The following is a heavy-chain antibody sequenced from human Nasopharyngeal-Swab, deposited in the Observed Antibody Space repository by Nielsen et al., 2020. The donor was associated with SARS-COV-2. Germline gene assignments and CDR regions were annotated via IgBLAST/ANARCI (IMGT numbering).Heavy chain of an antibody. D-gene: IGHD7-27*01. CDR1: GFTFSDSW. CDR2: INSDGSRT. CDR3: ARDFDKTGD. V-gene: IGHV3-74*01. Sequence: GGSLKISCAVSGFTFSDSWIHWVRQAPGKGLVWVSRINSDGSRTGYADSVKGRFTISRDNAKNTIYLQMNSLRAEDTAVYYCARDFDKTGDWGQGTLVTVSS. J-gene: IGHJ4*02.